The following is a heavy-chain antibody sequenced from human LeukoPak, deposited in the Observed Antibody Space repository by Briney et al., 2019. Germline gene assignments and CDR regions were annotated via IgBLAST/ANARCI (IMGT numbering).Heavy chain of an antibody. Sequence: GRSLRLSCAASGFTFSSYAMHWVRQAPGKGLEWVAVMSYDGGHKYYADSMKGRFTISRDNSKNTLYLQMNSLRAEDTAVYYCAKGQLVDYGMDVWGQGTAVTVSS. J-gene: IGHJ6*02. V-gene: IGHV3-30*18. D-gene: IGHD2-15*01. CDR1: GFTFSSYA. CDR3: AKGQLVDYGMDV. CDR2: MSYDGGHK.